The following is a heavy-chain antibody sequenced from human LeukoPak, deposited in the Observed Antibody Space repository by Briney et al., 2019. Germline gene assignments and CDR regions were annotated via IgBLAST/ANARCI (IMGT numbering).Heavy chain of an antibody. J-gene: IGHJ4*02. CDR3: AGGRGYCSGGSCYGGDY. Sequence: SETLSLTCAVYGGSFSGYYWSWIRQPPGKGLEWIGEINHSGSTNYNPSLKSRVTISVDTSKNQFSLKLSSVTAADTAVYYCAGGRGYCSGGSCYGGDYWGQGTLVTVSS. CDR1: GGSFSGYY. CDR2: INHSGST. V-gene: IGHV4-34*01. D-gene: IGHD2-15*01.